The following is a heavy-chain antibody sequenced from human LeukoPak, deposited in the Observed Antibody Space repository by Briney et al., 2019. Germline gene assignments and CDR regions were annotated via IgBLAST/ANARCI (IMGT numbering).Heavy chain of an antibody. CDR1: DDSISSSRYY. D-gene: IGHD2-2*01. Sequence: SETLSLTCTVSDDSISSSRYYWGWIRQPPGKGLEWIGSIYYSGSTYYNPSLKGRVTISVDTSKNQFSLKLSSVTAADTAVYYCARSGCSSTSCYQADYWGQGTLVTVSS. V-gene: IGHV4-39*07. CDR2: IYYSGST. J-gene: IGHJ4*02. CDR3: ARSGCSSTSCYQADY.